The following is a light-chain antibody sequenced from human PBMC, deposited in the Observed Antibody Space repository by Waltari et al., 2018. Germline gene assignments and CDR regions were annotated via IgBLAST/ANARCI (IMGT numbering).Light chain of an antibody. CDR1: QTLNSNY. CDR3: QQYGYSPWT. J-gene: IGKJ1*01. Sequence: IVLTQSPGTLSLSPGDRATLSCKASQTLNSNYLGWYQKKPGQAPTPLIHAASSRATGVPDRFSGSGSGTEFTLTVSRLEPEDFAVYYCQQYGYSPWTFGQGTKVELK. V-gene: IGKV3-20*01. CDR2: AAS.